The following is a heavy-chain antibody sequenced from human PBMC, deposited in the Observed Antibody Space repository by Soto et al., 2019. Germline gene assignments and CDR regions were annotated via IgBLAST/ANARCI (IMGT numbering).Heavy chain of an antibody. J-gene: IGHJ4*02. CDR1: GGSISSYY. CDR2: IYYSGST. CDR3: ARHPTIRLDPFDF. Sequence: PSETLSLTCTVSGGSISSYYWSWIRQPPGKGLEWIGYIYYSGSTNYNPSLKSRVTILIDTSKNQFSLKLSSVTAADTAVYYCARHPTIRLDPFDFWGQGTLVTVSS. D-gene: IGHD6-25*01. V-gene: IGHV4-59*08.